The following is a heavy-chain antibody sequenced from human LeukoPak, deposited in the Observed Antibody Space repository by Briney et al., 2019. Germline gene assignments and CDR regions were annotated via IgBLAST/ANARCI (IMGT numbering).Heavy chain of an antibody. CDR1: GFTFDDYA. CDR2: ISWNSGSI. Sequence: PGGSLRLSCAASGFTFDDYAMHWVRQAPGKGLGWVSGISWNSGSIGYADSVKGRFTISRDNAKNSLYLQMNSLRAEDTALYYCAKDTGATLVVGIVYWGQGTLVTVSS. CDR3: AKDTGATLVVGIVY. V-gene: IGHV3-9*01. D-gene: IGHD5-12*01. J-gene: IGHJ4*02.